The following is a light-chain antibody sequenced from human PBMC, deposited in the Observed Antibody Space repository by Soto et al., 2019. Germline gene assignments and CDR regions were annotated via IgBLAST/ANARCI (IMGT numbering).Light chain of an antibody. CDR2: EGS. J-gene: IGLJ1*01. Sequence: HSALTPPASVSGSPEQSITISCTGTNSDVGSYDLVSWYQQHPGKAPKLMIYEGSKRPSGVSNRFSGSKSGNTASLTISGLQAEDEADYYCCSYAGSFYVFGTGTKVTVL. CDR3: CSYAGSFYV. V-gene: IGLV2-23*01. CDR1: NSDVGSYDL.